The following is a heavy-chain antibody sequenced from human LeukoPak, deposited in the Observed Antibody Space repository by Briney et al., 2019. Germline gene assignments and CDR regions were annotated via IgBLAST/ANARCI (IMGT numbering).Heavy chain of an antibody. V-gene: IGHV3-23*01. CDR3: AKDLKSPYDFWSGYSLDY. CDR1: GFTFSSQA. D-gene: IGHD3-3*01. CDR2: VSGSGGST. J-gene: IGHJ4*02. Sequence: GGSLRLSCAASGFTFSSQAMNWVRQAPGKGLEWVSAVSGSGGSTYYADSVKGRFTISRDNSKNTLYLQMNSLRAEDTAVYYCAKDLKSPYDFWSGYSLDYWGQGTLVTVSS.